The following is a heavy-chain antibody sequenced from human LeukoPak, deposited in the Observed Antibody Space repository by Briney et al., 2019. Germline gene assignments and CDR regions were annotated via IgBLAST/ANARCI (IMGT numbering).Heavy chain of an antibody. CDR1: GFTFSDYY. CDR3: ARVIGSWDDYGDYGRELSAFDI. V-gene: IGHV3-11*05. CDR2: ISPSTTHT. J-gene: IGHJ3*02. Sequence: GGSLRLSCAASGFTFSDYYMSWSRQAPGKGLEWLSYISPSTTHTSYADSVKGRFTISRDNAKNLLYLQMNSLRAEDTAVYYCARVIGSWDDYGDYGRELSAFDIWGQGTMVIVSS. D-gene: IGHD4-17*01.